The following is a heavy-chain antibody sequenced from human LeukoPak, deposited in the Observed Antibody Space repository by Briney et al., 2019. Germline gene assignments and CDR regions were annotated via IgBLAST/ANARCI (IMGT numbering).Heavy chain of an antibody. D-gene: IGHD6-19*01. CDR2: INPNSGGT. CDR3: ARDSAQWLVH. CDR1: GYTFTGYY. V-gene: IGHV1-2*02. Sequence: GESLKISCKGSGYTFTGYYMHWVRQAPGRGLEWMGWINPNSGGTNYAQKFQGRVTMTRDTSISTAYMELSRLRSDDTAVYYCARDSAQWLVHWGQGTPVTVSS. J-gene: IGHJ4*02.